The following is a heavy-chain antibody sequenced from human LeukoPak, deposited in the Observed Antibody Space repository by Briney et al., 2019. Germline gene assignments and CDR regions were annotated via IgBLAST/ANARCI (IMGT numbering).Heavy chain of an antibody. J-gene: IGHJ3*02. Sequence: SETLSLTCTVSGASISRSSYYWGWIRQPPGKGLEWIGNIYYNGNTNYNPSLKSRVTISVDTSKNQFSLKLSSVTAADTAVYYCARRRRYYDSSSYYRRTGAFDIWGQGTMVTVSS. CDR1: GASISRSSYY. CDR3: ARRRRYYDSSSYYRRTGAFDI. CDR2: IYYNGNT. V-gene: IGHV4-39*07. D-gene: IGHD3-22*01.